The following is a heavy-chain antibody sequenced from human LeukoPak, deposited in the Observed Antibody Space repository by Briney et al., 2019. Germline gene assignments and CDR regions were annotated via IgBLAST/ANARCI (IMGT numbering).Heavy chain of an antibody. V-gene: IGHV4-59*12. Sequence: SETLSLTCTVSGGSISSYYWSWIRQPPGKGLEWIGYIYYSGSTNYNPSLKSRVTMSVDTSKNQFSLRLSSVTAADTAVYYCARAMRNTVDVWGQGTTVIVSS. CDR3: ARAMRNTVDV. D-gene: IGHD2-8*02. J-gene: IGHJ6*02. CDR2: IYYSGST. CDR1: GGSISSYY.